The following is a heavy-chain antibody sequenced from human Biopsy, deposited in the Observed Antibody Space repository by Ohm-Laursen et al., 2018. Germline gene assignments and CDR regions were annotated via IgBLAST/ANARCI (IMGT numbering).Heavy chain of an antibody. J-gene: IGHJ6*02. CDR1: GFSLSARGMC. V-gene: IGHV2-70*11. D-gene: IGHD6-13*01. CDR3: ARTPILIVSAGLVYRHRRHLQGMDV. CDR2: VDWNDYK. Sequence: TQTLTLTCSFSGFSLSARGMCVSWLRQAPGKALERLARVDWNDYKDYSASLQTKLSISKDTSNDQVVLTVNNVDPADTATYYCARTPILIVSAGLVYRHRRHLQGMDVWGQGIAVTVS.